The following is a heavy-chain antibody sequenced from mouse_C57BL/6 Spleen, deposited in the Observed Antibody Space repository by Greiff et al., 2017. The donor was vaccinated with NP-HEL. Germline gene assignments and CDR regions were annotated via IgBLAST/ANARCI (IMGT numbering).Heavy chain of an antibody. CDR2: ISYDGSN. CDR3: ARGGGYSSFDY. D-gene: IGHD2-3*01. V-gene: IGHV3-6*01. Sequence: EVKLLESGPGLVKPSQSLSLTCSVTGYSITSGYYWNWIRQFPGNKLEWMGYISYDGSNNYNPSLKNRISITRDTSKNQFFLKLNSVTTEDTATYYCARGGGYSSFDYWGQGTTLTVSS. CDR1: GYSITSGYY. J-gene: IGHJ2*01.